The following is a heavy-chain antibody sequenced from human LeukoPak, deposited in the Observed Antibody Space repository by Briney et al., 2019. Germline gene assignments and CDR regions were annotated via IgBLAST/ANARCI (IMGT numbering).Heavy chain of an antibody. V-gene: IGHV3-48*03. J-gene: IGHJ6*03. CDR3: ARGLFTSTDYYYYMDV. CDR2: ISSSGSTI. CDR1: GFTFSSYE. Sequence: GGSLRLSCAASGFTFSSYEMNWVRQAPGKGLEWVSYISSSGSTIYYADSVKGRFTISRDNAKNSLYLQMNSLRAEDTAVYYCARGLFTSTDYYYYMDVWGKGTTVTVSS. D-gene: IGHD4-17*01.